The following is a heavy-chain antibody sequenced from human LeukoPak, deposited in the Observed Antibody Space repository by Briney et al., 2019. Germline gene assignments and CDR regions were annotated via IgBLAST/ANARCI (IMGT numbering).Heavy chain of an antibody. V-gene: IGHV4-34*01. CDR3: ARGILRRITMVRGVQNDAFDI. D-gene: IGHD3-10*01. CDR2: INHSGST. CDR1: GGSFSGYY. J-gene: IGHJ3*02. Sequence: SETLSLTCAVYGGSFSGYYWSWIRQPPGKGLEWIGEINHSGSTNYNPSLKSRVTISVDTSKTQFSLKLSSVTAADTAVYYCARGILRRITMVRGVQNDAFDIWGQGTMVTVSS.